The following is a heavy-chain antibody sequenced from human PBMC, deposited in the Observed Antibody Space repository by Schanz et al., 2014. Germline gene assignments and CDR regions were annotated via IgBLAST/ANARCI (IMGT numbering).Heavy chain of an antibody. Sequence: VQLVESGGGLVKPGGSLRLSCAASGFTFSDAWMTWVRQAPGKGLEWVSYISNSGTTIYYADSVKGRFTISRDNAKNSLYLQMNSLRVEDTAVYYCARDLISSGWYGWGQGTLVTVSS. CDR2: ISNSGTTI. CDR3: ARDLISSGWYG. CDR1: GFTFSDAW. V-gene: IGHV3-11*01. D-gene: IGHD6-19*01. J-gene: IGHJ4*02.